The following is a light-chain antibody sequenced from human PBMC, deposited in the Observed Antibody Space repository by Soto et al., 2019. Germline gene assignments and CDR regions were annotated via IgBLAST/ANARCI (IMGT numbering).Light chain of an antibody. CDR2: EVS. CDR1: SSDVGSYNL. J-gene: IGLJ3*02. V-gene: IGLV2-23*02. CDR3: CSYAGSSTWV. Sequence: QSALTQPASVSGSPGQSITISCTGTSSDVGSYNLVSWYQQRPGKAPKLMIYEVSKRPSGVSNRFSGSKSGNTASLTISGLQAEDEADYSCCSYAGSSTWVVGGGTKLTVL.